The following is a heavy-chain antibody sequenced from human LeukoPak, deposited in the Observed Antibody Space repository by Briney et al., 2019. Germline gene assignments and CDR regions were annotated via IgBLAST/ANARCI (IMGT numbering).Heavy chain of an antibody. V-gene: IGHV1-69*06. CDR1: GGTFSSYA. CDR3: ATRVGATAFGV. J-gene: IGHJ4*02. Sequence: SVKVSCKASGGTFSSYAISWVRQAPGQGLEWMGGIIPIFGTANYAQKFQGRVTMTEDTSTDAAYMELSSLRSEDTAVYYCATRVGATAFGVWGQGTLVTVSS. D-gene: IGHD1-26*01. CDR2: IIPIFGTA.